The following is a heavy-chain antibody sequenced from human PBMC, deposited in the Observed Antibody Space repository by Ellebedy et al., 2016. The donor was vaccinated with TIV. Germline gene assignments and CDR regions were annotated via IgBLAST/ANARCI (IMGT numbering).Heavy chain of an antibody. V-gene: IGHV4-39*07. D-gene: IGHD2-2*02. CDR1: GGSISNSDYY. CDR2: IYYSGSP. J-gene: IGHJ4*02. Sequence: MPSETLSLTCTVSGGSISNSDYYWNWIRQPPGKGLEWIGSIYYSGSPYYNPSLKSRVTVSVDTSKNQFSLHLSSVTAADTAVYSCASLCSSTSCYRANLDYWGQGTLVTVSS. CDR3: ASLCSSTSCYRANLDY.